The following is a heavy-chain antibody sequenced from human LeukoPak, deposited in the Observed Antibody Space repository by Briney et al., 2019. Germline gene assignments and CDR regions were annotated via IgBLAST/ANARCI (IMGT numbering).Heavy chain of an antibody. CDR3: ARDLSVVWGPNAFDI. D-gene: IGHD3-16*01. J-gene: IGHJ3*02. Sequence: SQTLSLTWTVSGGSISSGSYYWSWIRQPAGKGLEWIGRIYTSGSTNYNPSLTSRLTISVYTSKNQFFLKLSSVTAADTAGYYCARDLSVVWGPNAFDIWGQGTMVTVSS. V-gene: IGHV4-61*02. CDR1: GGSISSGSYY. CDR2: IYTSGST.